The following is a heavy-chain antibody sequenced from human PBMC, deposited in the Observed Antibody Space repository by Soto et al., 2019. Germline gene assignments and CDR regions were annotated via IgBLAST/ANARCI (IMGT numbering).Heavy chain of an antibody. CDR3: AKDPGYYGSGSYYNQDNWFDP. V-gene: IGHV3-23*01. J-gene: IGHJ5*02. Sequence: EVQLLESGGGLVQPGGSLRLSCAASGFTFSSYAMSWVRQAPGKGLEWVSASSGSGGSTYYADSVKGRFTISRDNSKNTLYLQMNSLRAEDTAVYYCAKDPGYYGSGSYYNQDNWFDPWGQGTLVTVSS. CDR1: GFTFSSYA. D-gene: IGHD3-10*01. CDR2: SSGSGGST.